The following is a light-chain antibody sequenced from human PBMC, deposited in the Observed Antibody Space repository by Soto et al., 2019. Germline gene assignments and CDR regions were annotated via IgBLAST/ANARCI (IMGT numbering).Light chain of an antibody. CDR1: NIGSIS. Sequence: SYELTQPPSVSVAPGKTATIACGGDNIGSISVHWYQHKPGQALLLVISYDHDRPSGIPERFSGSNSGSTATLTISRVEAGDEADYYCQVWDTSSDQQVFGGGTKRTVL. CDR3: QVWDTSSDQQV. V-gene: IGLV3-21*01. CDR2: YDH. J-gene: IGLJ2*01.